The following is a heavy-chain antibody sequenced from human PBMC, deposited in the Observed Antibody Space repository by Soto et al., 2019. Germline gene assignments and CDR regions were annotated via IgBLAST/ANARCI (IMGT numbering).Heavy chain of an antibody. CDR3: ARRGSTWYSWFDP. J-gene: IGHJ5*02. CDR2: ISNSGNT. V-gene: IGHV4-59*02. D-gene: IGHD6-13*01. CDR1: GAYVTTYY. Sequence: SETLSLTCNVSGAYVTTYYWSWIRQSPGKGLEWIGYISNSGNTNYNPSLKSRVTISLDTSKNHFSLKMRSVTAADTAVYYRARRGSTWYSWFDPWGQGTLVTVSS.